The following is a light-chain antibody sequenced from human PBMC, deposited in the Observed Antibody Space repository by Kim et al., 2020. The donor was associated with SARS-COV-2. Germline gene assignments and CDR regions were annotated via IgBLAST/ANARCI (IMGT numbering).Light chain of an antibody. Sequence: EIVLTQSPGTLSLSPGERATLSCRATQTISSSYLAWYQQKPGQAPRLLIFDASSRATGVPDRFSGSESGTEYTLTIRRLEPEDFAVYYCHQYATSPQTFGQGTKLEI. J-gene: IGKJ2*01. CDR1: QTISSSY. CDR3: HQYATSPQT. V-gene: IGKV3-20*01. CDR2: DAS.